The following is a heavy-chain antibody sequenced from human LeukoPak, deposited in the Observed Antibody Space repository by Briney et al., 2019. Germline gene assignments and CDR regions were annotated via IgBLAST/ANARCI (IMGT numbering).Heavy chain of an antibody. CDR3: ARDSGAGGSYSYLDY. D-gene: IGHD1-26*01. J-gene: IGHJ4*02. CDR1: GFTFSTYA. V-gene: IGHV3-30-3*01. CDR2: ISYDGSNK. Sequence: GGSRRLSCAASGFTFSTYAMHWVRQAPGKGLEWVALISYDGSNKYYAGSVKGRFTISRDNSKNTLYLQMNSLRAEDTAVYYCARDSGAGGSYSYLDYWGQGTLVTVSS.